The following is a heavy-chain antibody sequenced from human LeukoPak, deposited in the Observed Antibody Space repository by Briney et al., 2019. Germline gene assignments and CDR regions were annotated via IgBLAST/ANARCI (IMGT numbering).Heavy chain of an antibody. D-gene: IGHD5-18*01. CDR2: IYYSGST. Sequence: SETLSLTCTVSGGSISSYYWSWIRQPPGKGLEWIGYIYYSGSTNYNPSLKSRVTIPVDTSKNQFSLKLSSVTAADTAVYYCARVEDTAMVSFDYWGQGTLVTVSS. CDR3: ARVEDTAMVSFDY. CDR1: GGSISSYY. V-gene: IGHV4-59*01. J-gene: IGHJ4*02.